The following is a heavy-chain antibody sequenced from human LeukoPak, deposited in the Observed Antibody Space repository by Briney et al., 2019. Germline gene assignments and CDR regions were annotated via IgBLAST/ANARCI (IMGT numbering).Heavy chain of an antibody. D-gene: IGHD5-12*01. J-gene: IGHJ4*02. CDR2: IYYSGST. V-gene: IGHV4-31*03. CDR1: GGSISSGGYY. Sequence: SETLSLACTVSGGSISSGGYYWSWIRQHPGKGLEWIGYIYYSGSTYYNPSLKSRVIISVDTSKNQFSLKLNSVTAADTAVYYCARDSSGGYGFIDYWGQGSLVTVSS. CDR3: ARDSSGGYGFIDY.